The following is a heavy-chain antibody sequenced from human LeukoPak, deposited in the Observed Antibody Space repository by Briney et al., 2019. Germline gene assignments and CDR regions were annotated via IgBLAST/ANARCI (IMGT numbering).Heavy chain of an antibody. J-gene: IGHJ3*02. Sequence: GGSLRLSCAASGFTFDDYTMHWVRQAPGKGLEWVSLISWDGGSTYYADSVKGRFTISRDNSKNSLYLQMNSLRTEDTALYYCAKGLNWNDDEDAFDIWGQGTMVTVSS. D-gene: IGHD1-1*01. CDR2: ISWDGGST. CDR1: GFTFDDYT. V-gene: IGHV3-43*01. CDR3: AKGLNWNDDEDAFDI.